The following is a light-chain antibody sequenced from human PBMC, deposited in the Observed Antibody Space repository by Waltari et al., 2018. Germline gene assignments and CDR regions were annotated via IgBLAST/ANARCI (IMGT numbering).Light chain of an antibody. CDR1: QSVLYSSNNRNY. CDR3: QQYYTTPH. V-gene: IGKV4-1*01. J-gene: IGKJ5*01. CDR2: WAS. Sequence: DIVMTQSPDSLAVSLGERASINCKSSQSVLYSSNNRNYLAWYQQKLGQPPKRLIYWASTRESGVPDRFSGSGSGTDFTLTISSLQAEDVAVYYCQQYYTTPHFGQGTRLEIK.